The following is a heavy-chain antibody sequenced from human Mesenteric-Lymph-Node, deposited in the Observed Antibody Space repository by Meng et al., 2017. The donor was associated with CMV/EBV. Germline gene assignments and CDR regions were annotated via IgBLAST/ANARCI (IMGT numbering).Heavy chain of an antibody. CDR2: ISGSGGST. V-gene: IGHV3-23*01. CDR3: AKDRGWELLFDY. D-gene: IGHD1-26*01. J-gene: IGHJ4*02. Sequence: GGSLRLSCAASGFTFSSYAMSWVRQAPGKGLEWVSAISGSGGSTYYADSVKGRFTISRDNSNNTLYLQMNSLRAEDTAVYYCAKDRGWELLFDYWGQGTLVTVSS. CDR1: GFTFSSYA.